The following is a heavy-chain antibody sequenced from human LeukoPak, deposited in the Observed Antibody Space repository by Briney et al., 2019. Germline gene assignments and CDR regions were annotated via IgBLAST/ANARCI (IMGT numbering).Heavy chain of an antibody. J-gene: IGHJ4*02. Sequence: PLETLSLTCIVPGGSPRAYYWSWIRPPPGTGREWVGYIYYSGTTHYNPSLQRRATIPVHTSNNQSSWKLSSATAAHTTVYYFTGDYDYGGQGTLLTVPS. V-gene: IGHV4-59*01. D-gene: IGHD2-8*02. CDR2: IYYSGTT. CDR3: TGDYDY. CDR1: GGSPRAYY.